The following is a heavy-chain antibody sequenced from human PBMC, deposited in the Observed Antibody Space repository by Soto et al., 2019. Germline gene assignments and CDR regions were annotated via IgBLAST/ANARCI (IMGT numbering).Heavy chain of an antibody. CDR3: AKGSSRYYDTFDY. V-gene: IGHV3-23*01. CDR1: GFTFSSYA. CDR2: ISGSGIGT. Sequence: PGGSLRLSCAASGFTFSSYAIYWVRQAPGKGLEWVSGISGSGIGTYYADSVKGRFTISRDNSKNTLYLQMNSLRAEDTAVYYCAKGSSRYYDTFDYWGQGTLVTVSS. D-gene: IGHD3-22*01. J-gene: IGHJ4*02.